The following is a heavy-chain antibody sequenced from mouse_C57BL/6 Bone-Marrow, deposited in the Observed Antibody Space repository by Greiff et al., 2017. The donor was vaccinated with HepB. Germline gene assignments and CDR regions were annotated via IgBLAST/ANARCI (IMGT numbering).Heavy chain of an antibody. Sequence: EVQLVESGGGLVKPGGSLKLSCAASGFTFSSYAMSWVRQTPEKRLEWVATISDGGSYTYYPDNVKGRFTISRDNAKNNLYLQMSHLKSEDTAMYYCARVYYSNYGAYWGQGTLVTVSA. CDR2: ISDGGSYT. CDR1: GFTFSSYA. CDR3: ARVYYSNYGAY. V-gene: IGHV5-4*01. J-gene: IGHJ3*01. D-gene: IGHD2-5*01.